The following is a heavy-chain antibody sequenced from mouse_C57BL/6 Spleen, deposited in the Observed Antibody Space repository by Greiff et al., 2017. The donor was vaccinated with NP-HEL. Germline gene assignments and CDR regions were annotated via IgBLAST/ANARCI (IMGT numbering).Heavy chain of an antibody. Sequence: QVQLKQPGAELVKPGASVKLSCKASGYTFTSYWMHWVKQRPGQGLEWIGMIHPNSGSTNYNEKFKSKATLTVDKSSSTAYMQLSSLTSEDSAVYYGAEYDPNDYAMDYWGQGTSVTVSS. J-gene: IGHJ4*01. CDR1: GYTFTSYW. V-gene: IGHV1-64*01. CDR3: AEYDPNDYAMDY. CDR2: IHPNSGST. D-gene: IGHD2-10*02.